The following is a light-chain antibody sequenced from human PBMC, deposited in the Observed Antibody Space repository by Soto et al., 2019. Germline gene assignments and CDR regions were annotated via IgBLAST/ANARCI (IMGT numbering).Light chain of an antibody. CDR1: QSVSSS. CDR2: GAS. J-gene: IGKJ2*01. V-gene: IGKV3-20*01. Sequence: EIVLTQSPGTLSLSPGERATLSCRASQSVSSSLAWYQQKPGQAPRLLIYGASSMATGIPERFSGSGSGTDFTLTISRLEPEDFAVYYCQQYGSSPRTFGQGTKLEIK. CDR3: QQYGSSPRT.